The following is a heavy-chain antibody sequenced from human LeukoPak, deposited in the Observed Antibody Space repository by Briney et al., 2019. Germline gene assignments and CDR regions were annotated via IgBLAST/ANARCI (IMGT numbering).Heavy chain of an antibody. V-gene: IGHV3-23*01. D-gene: IGHD3-3*01. CDR1: GFTFSSYG. J-gene: IGHJ4*02. CDR2: ISGNGHST. CDR3: ASGPIFGVVIGKYYFDY. Sequence: EGSLRLSCAASGFTFSSYGMSWVRQAPGKGLEWVSGISGNGHSTYYADSVKGRFTISRDNPKNTLYLQMNSLRAEDTAVYYCASGPIFGVVIGKYYFDYWGQGTLVTVSS.